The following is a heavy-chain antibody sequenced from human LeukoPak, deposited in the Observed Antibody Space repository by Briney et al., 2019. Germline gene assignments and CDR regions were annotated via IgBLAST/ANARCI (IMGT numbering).Heavy chain of an antibody. CDR2: IYSGGDT. CDR3: TRDPDG. J-gene: IGHJ4*02. Sequence: AGGSLRLSCAASGFSVTNYYMSWVRRAPGKGLEWVSVIYSGGDTFHADSVKGRFILSRDISKNTLYLQMNSLSVDDTAVYYCTRDPDGWGQGTLVTVSS. V-gene: IGHV3-66*01. CDR1: GFSVTNYY.